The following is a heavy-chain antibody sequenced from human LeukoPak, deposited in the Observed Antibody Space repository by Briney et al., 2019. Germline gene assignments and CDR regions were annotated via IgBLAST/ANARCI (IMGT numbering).Heavy chain of an antibody. CDR1: GGSISSSSYY. CDR2: IYYSGST. D-gene: IGHD2-2*01. Sequence: SETLSLTCTVSGGSISSSSYYWGWIRQPPGKGLEWIGSIYYSGSTYYNPSLKSRVTISVDTSKNQFSLKLSSVTAADTAVYYCARRDIVVVPAPGVFDYWGQGTLVTVSS. J-gene: IGHJ4*02. V-gene: IGHV4-39*01. CDR3: ARRDIVVVPAPGVFDY.